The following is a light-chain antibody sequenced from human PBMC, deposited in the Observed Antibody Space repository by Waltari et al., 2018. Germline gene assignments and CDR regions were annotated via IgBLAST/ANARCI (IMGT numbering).Light chain of an antibody. V-gene: IGKV4-1*01. CDR1: QSVLYNSNNKNF. J-gene: IGKJ2*01. CDR2: WAS. CDR3: QQYYSTPYT. Sequence: DIVMTQSPDSLAVSLGERATINCKSNQSVLYNSNNKNFLAWYQHKAGHPPKLLIYWASTRDSGVPDRFSGSGSVTEFTLTISTLQAEDVAVYYCQQYYSTPYTFGQGTKLEIK.